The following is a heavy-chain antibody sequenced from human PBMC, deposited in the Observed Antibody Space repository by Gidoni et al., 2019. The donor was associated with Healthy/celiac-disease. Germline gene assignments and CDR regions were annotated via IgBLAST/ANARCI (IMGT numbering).Heavy chain of an antibody. D-gene: IGHD5-12*01. J-gene: IGHJ6*03. CDR2: INPSGGST. Sequence: QVQLVQSGAEVKKPGASVKVSCKASGYTFTSYYMHWVRQAPGQGLEWMGIINPSGGSTSYAQKFQGRVTMTRDTSTSTVYMELSSLRSEDTAVYYCARGSGYDYYYYYYMDVWGKGTTVTVSS. CDR1: GYTFTSYY. V-gene: IGHV1-46*01. CDR3: ARGSGYDYYYYYYMDV.